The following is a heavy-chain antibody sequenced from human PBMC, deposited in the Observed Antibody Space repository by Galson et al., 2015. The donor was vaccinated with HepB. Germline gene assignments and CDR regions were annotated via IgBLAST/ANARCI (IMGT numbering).Heavy chain of an antibody. Sequence: SVKVSCKASGHTFSNRGISWVRQAPGQGLEWMGWVSAVNGDTNYAQKFRGRVTMTTDTSTSTAYMELRSLRSDDTAVYYCASDRALEQWPTLDAFDIWGQGTVVTVSS. J-gene: IGHJ3*02. CDR2: VSAVNGDT. D-gene: IGHD6-19*01. V-gene: IGHV1-18*01. CDR3: ASDRALEQWPTLDAFDI. CDR1: GHTFSNRG.